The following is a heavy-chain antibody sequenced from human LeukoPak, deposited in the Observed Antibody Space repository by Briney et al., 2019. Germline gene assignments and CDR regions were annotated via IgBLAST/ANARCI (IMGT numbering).Heavy chain of an antibody. D-gene: IGHD6-19*01. Sequence: SETLSLTCAVYGGSFSNYYWSWIRQPPGKGLEWIGEINHSGGTNYNPSLKSRVTMSVNTSKNQFSLNLTSVTAADTAVYYCARVKRTSGWYAGYWGQGTLVTVSS. J-gene: IGHJ4*02. CDR2: INHSGGT. V-gene: IGHV4-34*01. CDR3: ARVKRTSGWYAGY. CDR1: GGSFSNYY.